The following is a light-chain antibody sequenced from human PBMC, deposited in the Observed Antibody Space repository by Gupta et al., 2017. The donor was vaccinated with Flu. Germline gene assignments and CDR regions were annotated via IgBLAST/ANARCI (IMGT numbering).Light chain of an antibody. V-gene: IGKV3-20*01. CDR1: QSGNNNL. CDR3: QEYGISGYT. CDR2: GAS. Sequence: EIVLTQSPGTLSLSPGERATLSCRASQSGNNNLLTWYQQKPGQAPRLLIYGASSRATGIPDRISGSGSRTDFTLTSRRLEPEDLAVYYCQEYGISGYTFGQGTKLEIK. J-gene: IGKJ2*01.